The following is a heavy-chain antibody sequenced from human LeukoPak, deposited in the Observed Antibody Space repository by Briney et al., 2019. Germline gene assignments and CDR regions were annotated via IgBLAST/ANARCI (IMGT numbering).Heavy chain of an antibody. CDR3: TRSAVAGDIDY. Sequence: PGRSLRLSCTASGFTFGDYAMSWVRQAPGKVLGWVGFIRSKAYGGTTEYAASVKGRFTISRDDSKSIAYLQMNSLKTEDTAVYYCTRSAVAGDIDYWGQGTLATVSS. CDR1: GFTFGDYA. J-gene: IGHJ4*02. D-gene: IGHD6-19*01. V-gene: IGHV3-49*04. CDR2: IRSKAYGGTT.